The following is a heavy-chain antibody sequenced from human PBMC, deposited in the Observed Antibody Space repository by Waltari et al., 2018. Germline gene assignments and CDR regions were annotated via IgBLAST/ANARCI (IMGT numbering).Heavy chain of an antibody. CDR3: TTRCSSTSCYAGYYYYGMDV. CDR2: IKSKTDGGTT. V-gene: IGHV3-15*01. D-gene: IGHD2-2*01. Sequence: EVQLVESGGGLVKPGGSLRLSCAASGFTFSNAWMSWVRQAPGKGLEWVGRIKSKTDGGTTDYAAPVKGRFTISRDDSKNTLYLQMNSLKTEDTVVYYCTTRCSSTSCYAGYYYYGMDVWGQGTTVTVSS. CDR1: GFTFSNAW. J-gene: IGHJ6*02.